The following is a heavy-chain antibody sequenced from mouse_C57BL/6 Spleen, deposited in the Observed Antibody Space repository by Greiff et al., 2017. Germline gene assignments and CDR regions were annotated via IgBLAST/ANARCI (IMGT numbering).Heavy chain of an antibody. D-gene: IGHD2-4*01. CDR1: GYTFTSYW. J-gene: IGHJ3*01. Sequence: QVQLQQPGAELVKPGASVKLSCKASGYTFTSYWMHWVKQRPGQGLEWIGMIHPNSGSTNYNEKFKSKATLTVDKSSSTAYMQLSSLTSEDSAVYYWARRNDYDRAWFAYWGQGTLVTVSA. CDR3: ARRNDYDRAWFAY. CDR2: IHPNSGST. V-gene: IGHV1-64*01.